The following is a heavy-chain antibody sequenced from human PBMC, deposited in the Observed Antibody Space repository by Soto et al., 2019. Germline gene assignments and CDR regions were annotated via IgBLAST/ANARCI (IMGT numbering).Heavy chain of an antibody. CDR1: GGSISSSNW. D-gene: IGHD6-6*01. CDR3: ARDRGGSSAYGMDV. CDR2: IYHSGST. V-gene: IGHV4-4*02. J-gene: IGHJ6*02. Sequence: NPSETLSLTCAVSGGSISSSNWWSWVRQPPGKGLEWIGEIYHSGSTNYNPSLKSRVTISVDKSKNQFSLKLSSVTAADTAVYYCARDRGGSSAYGMDVWGQGTTVTVSS.